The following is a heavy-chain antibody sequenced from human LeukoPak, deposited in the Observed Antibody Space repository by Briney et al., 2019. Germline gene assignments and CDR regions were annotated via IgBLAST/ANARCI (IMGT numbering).Heavy chain of an antibody. J-gene: IGHJ4*02. D-gene: IGHD2-2*01. Sequence: SETLSLTCTVSGGSIGSGRYYWAWIRQPPGKGLEWIGNIYNSWSTSYNPSLKSRVAMSVDTSKNQFSLRLSSVTAVDTAVYYCARNITSLIPAGYFDYWGQGTLVAVSS. CDR1: GGSIGSGRYY. CDR3: ARNITSLIPAGYFDY. CDR2: IYNSWST. V-gene: IGHV4-39*01.